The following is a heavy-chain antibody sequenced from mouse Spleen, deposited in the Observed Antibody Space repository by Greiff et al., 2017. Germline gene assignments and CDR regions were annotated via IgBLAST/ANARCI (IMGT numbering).Heavy chain of an antibody. CDR2: IDPEDGDT. D-gene: IGHD2-1*01. Sequence: VQLQQSGAELVRPGASVKLSCTASGFNIKDYYMHWVKQRPEQGLEWIGRIDPEDGDTEYAPKFQGKATMTADTSSNTAYLQLSSLTSEDTAVYYCSIYYGNLAWFAYWGQGTLVTVSA. CDR1: GFNIKDYY. J-gene: IGHJ3*01. CDR3: SIYYGNLAWFAY. V-gene: IGHV14-1*01.